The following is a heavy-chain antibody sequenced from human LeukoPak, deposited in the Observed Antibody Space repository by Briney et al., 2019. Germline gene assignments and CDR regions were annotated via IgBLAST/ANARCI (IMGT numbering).Heavy chain of an antibody. D-gene: IGHD1-1*01. Sequence: PGGSLRLSCAASGFTFSNYAMHWVRQAPGKGLEWVAVISSDGSNKYYADSVKGRFTISRDNSKNTLYLQMNSLRAEDTAVYYCFFPGVTGKVYWGQGTLVTVTS. CDR2: ISSDGSNK. J-gene: IGHJ4*02. CDR3: FFPGVTGKVY. CDR1: GFTFSNYA. V-gene: IGHV3-30-3*01.